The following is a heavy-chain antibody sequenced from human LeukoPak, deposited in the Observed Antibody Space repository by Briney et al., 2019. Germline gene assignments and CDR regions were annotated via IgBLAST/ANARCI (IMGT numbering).Heavy chain of an antibody. D-gene: IGHD6-13*01. CDR2: INHSGST. V-gene: IGHV4-34*01. J-gene: IGHJ6*03. CDR1: GGSFSGYY. CDR3: ARGLGGSWYYYYSIHV. Sequence: SETLSLTCAVYGGSFSGYYWSWIRQPPGKGLEWSGEINHSGSTNYNPSLKSRVTISVDTSKNQLSLKLSSVTAADTAVYYCARGLGGSWYYYYSIHVWGKGTTVTVSS.